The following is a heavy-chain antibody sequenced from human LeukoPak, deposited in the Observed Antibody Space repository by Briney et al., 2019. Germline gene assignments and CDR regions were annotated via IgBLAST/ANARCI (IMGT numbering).Heavy chain of an antibody. CDR2: IYYSGST. D-gene: IGHD1-1*01. V-gene: IGHV4-59*01. CDR3: ARVGVQLERRVAFDI. CDR1: GGSISSYY. J-gene: IGHJ3*02. Sequence: SETLSLTCTVSGGSISSYYWSWLRQPPGKGLEWIGYIYYSGSTNYNPSLKSRVTISVDTSKNQFSLKLSSVTAADTAVYYCARVGVQLERRVAFDIWGQGTMVTVSS.